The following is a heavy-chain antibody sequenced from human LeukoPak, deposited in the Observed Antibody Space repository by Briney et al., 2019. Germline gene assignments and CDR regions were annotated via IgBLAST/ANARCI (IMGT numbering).Heavy chain of an antibody. CDR3: WAWGALDH. J-gene: IGHJ4*02. Sequence: GGSLRLSCAASGFAFSGHSMNWVCLAPGKGLEWVSSVSSDSSYIYYADSVKGRFTISRDNAKNSLYLQMNSLRDEDTAVYYCWAWGALDHWGQGTLVTVSS. V-gene: IGHV3-21*01. CDR2: VSSDSSYI. CDR1: GFAFSGHS. D-gene: IGHD7-27*01.